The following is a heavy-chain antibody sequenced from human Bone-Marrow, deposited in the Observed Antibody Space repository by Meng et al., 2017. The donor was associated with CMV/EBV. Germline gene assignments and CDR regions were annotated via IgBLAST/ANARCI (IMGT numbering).Heavy chain of an antibody. Sequence: ASVKVSCKASGYSFTAYYVHWVRQAPGQGLEWLGIINPRTGTTRYAQNFHDRLTMTADTSTATVYMDLRSLTSDDTAVYLCARGVVSGYRLDYCGQGTLVTVSS. CDR1: GYSFTAYY. CDR2: INPRTGTT. CDR3: ARGVVSGYRLDY. D-gene: IGHD5-18*01. V-gene: IGHV1-46*01. J-gene: IGHJ4*02.